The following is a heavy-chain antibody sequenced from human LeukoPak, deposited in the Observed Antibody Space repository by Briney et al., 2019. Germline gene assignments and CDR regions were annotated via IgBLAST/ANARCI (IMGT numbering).Heavy chain of an antibody. Sequence: SDTLSLICTVCGGTMSSSNEYWGLIRQPPGKGLEWIGNIFYSGSTYYNPSLKSRVTISVDTSKNQFSLNLSSVTAADTAVYYCARQEIGLRSFDPWGQGTLVTVSS. J-gene: IGHJ5*02. CDR3: ARQEIGLRSFDP. CDR2: IFYSGST. CDR1: GGTMSSSNEY. D-gene: IGHD3/OR15-3a*01. V-gene: IGHV4-39*01.